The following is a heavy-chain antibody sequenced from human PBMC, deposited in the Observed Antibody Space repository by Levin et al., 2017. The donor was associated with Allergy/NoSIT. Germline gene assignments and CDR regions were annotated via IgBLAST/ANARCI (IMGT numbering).Heavy chain of an antibody. CDR3: ARVDWGRSTSAY. CDR1: GYTFTGYY. D-gene: IGHD3-9*01. Sequence: ASVKVSCKASGYTFTGYYMHWVRQAPGQGLEWMGWINPNSGGTNYAQKFQGRVTMTRDTSISTAYMELSRLRSDDTAVYYCARVDWGRSTSAYWGQGTLVTVSS. V-gene: IGHV1-2*02. J-gene: IGHJ4*02. CDR2: INPNSGGT.